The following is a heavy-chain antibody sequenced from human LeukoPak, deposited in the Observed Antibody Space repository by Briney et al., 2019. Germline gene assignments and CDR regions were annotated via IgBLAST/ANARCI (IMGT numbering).Heavy chain of an antibody. CDR2: IKSKTDGGTT. CDR1: GFTFSNAW. J-gene: IGHJ5*02. V-gene: IGHV3-15*01. CDR3: TTVRWFDP. Sequence: GGSLRLSCAASGFTFSNAWMSWVRQAPGKGLEWVGSIKSKTDGGTTDYAAPVKGRFTISRDDSKNTLYLQMNSLKTEDTAVYYCTTVRWFDPWGQGTLVTVSS.